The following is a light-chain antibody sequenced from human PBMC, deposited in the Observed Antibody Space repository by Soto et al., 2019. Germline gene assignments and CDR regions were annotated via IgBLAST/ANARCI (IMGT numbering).Light chain of an antibody. Sequence: IVMTQSPATLSVSPGESATLSCRASESINNNLAWYQRRPGQAPRLLIYGASIRATGIPARFSGSGSGTEFTLTISSPQSEDFAVYYCQQYNNWPPWTFGQGTKVEIK. CDR3: QQYNNWPPWT. V-gene: IGKV3-15*01. CDR2: GAS. J-gene: IGKJ1*01. CDR1: ESINNN.